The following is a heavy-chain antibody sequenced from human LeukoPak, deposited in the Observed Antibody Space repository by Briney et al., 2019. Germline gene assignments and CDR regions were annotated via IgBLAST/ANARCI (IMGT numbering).Heavy chain of an antibody. D-gene: IGHD5-12*01. CDR2: IIPIFGTT. CDR3: ATSGGYVYYYYMDV. J-gene: IGHJ6*03. CDR1: GGTFSSYG. Sequence: ASVKVSCKASGGTFSSYGISWVRQAPGQGLEWMGGIIPIFGTTNYAQKFQGRVSITADASTSTAYMELSSLRSEDTAVYYCATSGGYVYYYYMDVWGKGTTVTVSS. V-gene: IGHV1-69*13.